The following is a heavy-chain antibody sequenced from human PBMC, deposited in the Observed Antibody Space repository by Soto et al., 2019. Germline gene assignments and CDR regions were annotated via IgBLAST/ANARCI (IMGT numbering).Heavy chain of an antibody. J-gene: IGHJ3*02. V-gene: IGHV3-23*01. CDR3: AKDFSSGWPNDAFDI. Sequence: EVQLLESGGGLVQPGGSLRLSCAASGFTFSSYAMNWVRQAPGKGLEWVSTISGSGDSTYYAASVKGRFTISRDNSKNTLYLQMNSLRAEDTAVYYCAKDFSSGWPNDAFDIWGQGTMVTVSS. D-gene: IGHD6-19*01. CDR2: ISGSGDST. CDR1: GFTFSSYA.